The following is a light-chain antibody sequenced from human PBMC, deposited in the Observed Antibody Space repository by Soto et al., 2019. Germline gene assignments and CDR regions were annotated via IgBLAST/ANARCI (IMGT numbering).Light chain of an antibody. J-gene: IGLJ1*01. CDR2: SNN. CDR1: SSNIGSNT. V-gene: IGLV1-44*01. CDR3: AAWDDSLNGRYV. Sequence: QTVVTQPPSASGTPGQRVTISCSGSSSNIGSNTVNWYQQLPGTAPKLLIYSNNQRPSGVPDRFSGPKSGTSASLAISGLQSEDEADYYCAAWDDSLNGRYVFGTGTKVTVL.